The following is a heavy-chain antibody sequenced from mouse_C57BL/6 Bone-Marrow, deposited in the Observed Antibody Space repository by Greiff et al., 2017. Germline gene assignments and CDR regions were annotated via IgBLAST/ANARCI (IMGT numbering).Heavy chain of an antibody. CDR1: GYTFTDYY. J-gene: IGHJ3*01. Sequence: EVQLQQSGPELVKPGASVKISCKASGYTFTDYYMNWVKQSHGKSLEWIGDINPNNGGTSYHQKFKGKATLTVDKSSSTAYMELLSLTSEDSAVYYCARAPGTAYWGQGTLVTVSA. V-gene: IGHV1-26*01. CDR3: ARAPGTAY. CDR2: INPNNGGT. D-gene: IGHD4-1*01.